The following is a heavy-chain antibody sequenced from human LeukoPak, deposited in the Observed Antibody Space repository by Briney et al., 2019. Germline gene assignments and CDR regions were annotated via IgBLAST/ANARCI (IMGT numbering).Heavy chain of an antibody. CDR3: ARAGYTSTWTFDY. Sequence: ASETLSLTCSVSGGPIRSYFWSWIRQSAGRGLEHIGRIYSTGSTNYSPSLTNRVSMSVDTSKNQFSLTLTSVTAADTAMYFCARAGYTSTWTFDYWGQGILVTVSS. CDR2: IYSTGST. V-gene: IGHV4-4*07. CDR1: GGPIRSYF. D-gene: IGHD3-16*02. J-gene: IGHJ4*02.